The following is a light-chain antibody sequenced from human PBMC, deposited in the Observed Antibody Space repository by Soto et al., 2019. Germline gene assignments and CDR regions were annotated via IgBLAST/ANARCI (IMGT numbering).Light chain of an antibody. CDR3: QEYSKWPLFT. J-gene: IGKJ3*01. Sequence: EIVVTQSPGILSVSPGDRATLSCRASQSVGRNLAWYQQKPGQAPTLLIYAASTRATGLPARFSGSGSGTDFTLTSSSLQSEDVAVYYCQEYSKWPLFTFGPGTRVDIK. V-gene: IGKV3-15*01. CDR1: QSVGRN. CDR2: AAS.